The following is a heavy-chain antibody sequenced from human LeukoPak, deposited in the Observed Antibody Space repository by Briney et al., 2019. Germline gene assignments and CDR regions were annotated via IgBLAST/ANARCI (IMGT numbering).Heavy chain of an antibody. CDR3: ARDSRYSSGSPRDWFDP. Sequence: KTSETLSLTCTVSGGSISSGDYYWSWIRQPPGKGLEWIGYIYYSGSTYYNPSLKSRVTISVDTSKIQFSLKLSSVTAADTAVYYCARDSRYSSGSPRDWFDPWGQGTLVTVSS. CDR1: GGSISSGDYY. V-gene: IGHV4-30-4*08. J-gene: IGHJ5*02. CDR2: IYYSGST. D-gene: IGHD3-22*01.